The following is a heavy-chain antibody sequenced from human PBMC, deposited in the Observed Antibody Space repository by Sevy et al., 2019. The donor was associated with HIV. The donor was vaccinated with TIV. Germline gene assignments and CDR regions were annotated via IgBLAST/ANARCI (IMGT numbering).Heavy chain of an antibody. CDR3: AREVVVVPAAVRLYYYYMDV. J-gene: IGHJ6*03. V-gene: IGHV1-69*13. D-gene: IGHD2-2*01. CDR2: IIPIFGTA. CDR1: GGTFSSYA. Sequence: SAKVSCKASGGTFSSYAISWVRQAPGQGLEWMGRIIPIFGTANYAQKFQGRVTITADESTSTAYMELSSLRSEDTAVYYCAREVVVVPAAVRLYYYYMDVWGKGTTVTVSS.